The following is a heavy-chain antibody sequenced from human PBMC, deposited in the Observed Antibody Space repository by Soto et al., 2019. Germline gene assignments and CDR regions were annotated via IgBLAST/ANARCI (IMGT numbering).Heavy chain of an antibody. J-gene: IGHJ1*01. CDR3: ATDSGRNYFQH. V-gene: IGHV3-23*01. Sequence: HPGGSLRLSCAASGFTFSSSAMSWVRQAPEKRLEWVSGINLDDGGAFDAFYADPVKGRFTISRDTAENTVYLQMNSLRVEDTGVYFCATDSGRNYFQHWGQGTLVTVSS. CDR1: GFTFSSSA. D-gene: IGHD3-10*01. CDR2: INLDDGGA.